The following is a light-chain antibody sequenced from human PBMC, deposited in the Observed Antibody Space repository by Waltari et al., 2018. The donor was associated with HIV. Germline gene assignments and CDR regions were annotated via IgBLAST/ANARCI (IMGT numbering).Light chain of an antibody. Sequence: EIVLTQSPGTLYLSPGERAPLSCRASQSVTSTYFAWSQPKPGQAPRLLIYGAPSRATGIPDRFSGTGSGTDFTLTISRLEPEDFALYYCQQYGSLQWTFGQGTKVEIK. V-gene: IGKV3-20*01. CDR3: QQYGSLQWT. J-gene: IGKJ1*01. CDR1: QSVTSTY. CDR2: GAP.